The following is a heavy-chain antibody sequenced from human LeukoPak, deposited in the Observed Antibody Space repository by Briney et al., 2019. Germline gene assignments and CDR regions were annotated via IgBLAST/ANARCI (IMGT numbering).Heavy chain of an antibody. J-gene: IGHJ4*02. Sequence: SETLSLTCTVSGGSVSSGTYYWSWIRQPPGKGLEWIGYIYYTGSTNYNPSLKSRLTISVDTSKNQFSLKLSSVTAADTAVYYCARPGGSGRSFDYWGQGTLVTVSS. V-gene: IGHV4-61*01. CDR1: GGSVSSGTYY. CDR2: IYYTGST. D-gene: IGHD3-10*01. CDR3: ARPGGSGRSFDY.